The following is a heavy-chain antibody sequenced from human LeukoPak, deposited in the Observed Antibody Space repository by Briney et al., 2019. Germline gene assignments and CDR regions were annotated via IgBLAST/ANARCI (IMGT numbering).Heavy chain of an antibody. CDR3: ARGDIVVVPAAGDAFDI. Sequence: PSETLPLTCTVSGGSISSYYWSWIRQPPGKGLEWIGYIYYSGSTNYSPSLKSRVTISVDTSKNQFSLKLSSVTAADTAVYYCARGDIVVVPAAGDAFDIWGQGTMVTVSS. CDR1: GGSISSYY. J-gene: IGHJ3*02. V-gene: IGHV4-59*01. D-gene: IGHD2-2*01. CDR2: IYYSGST.